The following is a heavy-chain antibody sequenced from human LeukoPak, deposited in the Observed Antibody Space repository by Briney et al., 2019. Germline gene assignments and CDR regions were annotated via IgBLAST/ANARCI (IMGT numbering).Heavy chain of an antibody. V-gene: IGHV1-69*04. CDR3: ARTTSTSCHYYYYGMDV. Sequence: SVTVSCKASGGTFSSYAISWVRQAPGQGLEWMGRIIPILGIANYAQKFQGRVTITADKSTSTAYMELSSLRSEDTAVYYRARTTSTSCHYYYYGMDVWGQGTTVTVSS. J-gene: IGHJ6*02. CDR1: GGTFSSYA. CDR2: IIPILGIA. D-gene: IGHD1-1*01.